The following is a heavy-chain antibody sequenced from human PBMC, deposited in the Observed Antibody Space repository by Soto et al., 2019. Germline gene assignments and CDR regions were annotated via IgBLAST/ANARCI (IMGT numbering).Heavy chain of an antibody. J-gene: IGHJ6*03. CDR1: GGSFSGYY. D-gene: IGHD2-2*01. V-gene: IGHV4-34*01. CDR3: ARGGKDIVVVPAARYYYYYMDV. CDR2: INHSGST. Sequence: QVQLQQWGAGLLKPSETLSLTCAVYGGSFSGYYWSWIRQPPGKGLEWIGEINHSGSTNYNPSLKSRVTTSVGTSKNQCSLKLSSVTAADTAVYYCARGGKDIVVVPAARYYYYYMDVWGKGTTVTVSS.